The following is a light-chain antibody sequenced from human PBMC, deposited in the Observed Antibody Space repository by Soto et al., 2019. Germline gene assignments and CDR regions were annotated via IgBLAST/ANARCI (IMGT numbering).Light chain of an antibody. CDR2: DVS. CDR3: SSYTSSSTLVV. J-gene: IGLJ2*01. Sequence: QSALTQPASVSGSPGQSITISRTGTSSDVGGYNYVSWYQQHPGKAPKLMIYDVSNRPSGVSNRFSGSKSGNTASLTISGLQAEDEGDYYCSSYTSSSTLVVFGGGTKSPS. V-gene: IGLV2-14*01. CDR1: SSDVGGYNY.